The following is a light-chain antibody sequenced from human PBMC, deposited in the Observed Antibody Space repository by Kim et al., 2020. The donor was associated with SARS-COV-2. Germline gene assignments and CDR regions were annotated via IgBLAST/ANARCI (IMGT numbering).Light chain of an antibody. CDR1: NSNIGENA. Sequence: QRVTISCSGGNSNIGENAVNWYQQFPGTAPKLLIYSNDRRPSGVPDRFSVSQSGTSASLAISGLQSEDEADYYCATWDDSLNAWVFGGGTQLTVL. CDR2: SND. CDR3: ATWDDSLNAWV. J-gene: IGLJ3*02. V-gene: IGLV1-36*01.